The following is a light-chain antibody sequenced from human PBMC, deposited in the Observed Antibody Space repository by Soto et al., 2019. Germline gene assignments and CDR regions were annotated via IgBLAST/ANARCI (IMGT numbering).Light chain of an antibody. CDR2: GAS. Sequence: IVLTQSPGTLSLSPGERATLSCRASQSVISNYLAWYQQEHGQATRLLIYGASSRATDIPDRFSGSGSGTDFTLIISRLEPEDFAVYYCQHYGSSPPKYTFGQGTKLEIK. CDR1: QSVISNY. V-gene: IGKV3-20*01. CDR3: QHYGSSPPKYT. J-gene: IGKJ2*01.